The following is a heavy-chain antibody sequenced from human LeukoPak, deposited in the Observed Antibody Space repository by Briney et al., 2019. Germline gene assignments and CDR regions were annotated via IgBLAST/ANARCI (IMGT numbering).Heavy chain of an antibody. Sequence: PGGSLRLSCPASRFTFSSYGMHWVRQTPGKGLEWVAFIRHDGSYQQYADSVKGRFTVSRDNSKDTVYLQMNSLRTEDTAVYYCAKNRDSSDYPRDFDYWGQGTLVTVSS. CDR2: IRHDGSYQ. CDR3: AKNRDSSDYPRDFDY. V-gene: IGHV3-30*02. CDR1: RFTFSSYG. J-gene: IGHJ4*02. D-gene: IGHD3-22*01.